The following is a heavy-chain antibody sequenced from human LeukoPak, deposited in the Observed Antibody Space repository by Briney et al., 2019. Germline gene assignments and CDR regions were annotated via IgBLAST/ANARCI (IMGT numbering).Heavy chain of an antibody. CDR3: ARAYYDILTGYYSVWFDP. D-gene: IGHD3-9*01. CDR1: GFTFSSYA. CDR2: INHSGST. J-gene: IGHJ5*02. V-gene: IGHV4-34*01. Sequence: GSLRLSCAASGFTFSSYAMSWVRQAPGKGLEWIGEINHSGSTNYNPSLKSRVTISVDTSKNQFSLKLSSVTAADTAVYYCARAYYDILTGYYSVWFDPWGQGTLVTVSS.